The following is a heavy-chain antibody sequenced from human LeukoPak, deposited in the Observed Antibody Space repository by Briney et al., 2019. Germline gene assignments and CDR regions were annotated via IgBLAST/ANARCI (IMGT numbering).Heavy chain of an antibody. CDR1: GTSITRTY. Sequence: KTSETLSLACTVSGTSITRTYWSWIRQPPGKGPEWIGYIYYSGGTNYNPSLKSRVTISADTSKNHFSLRLSSVTAADTAVYYCARNQLLSLDAFDIWGQGTMVTVSS. D-gene: IGHD2-2*01. J-gene: IGHJ3*02. CDR2: IYYSGGT. CDR3: ARNQLLSLDAFDI. V-gene: IGHV4-59*08.